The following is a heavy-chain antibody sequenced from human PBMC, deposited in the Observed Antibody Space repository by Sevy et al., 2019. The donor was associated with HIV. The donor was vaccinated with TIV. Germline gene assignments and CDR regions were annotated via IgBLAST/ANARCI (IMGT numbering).Heavy chain of an antibody. Sequence: GGSLRLSCAGSGFTFSDAAIHWVRQASGKGLEWLGRIRGKANNYATAYAASVKDRFSISRNDLKDTAYLQMNSLRTEDAAMYYSSIYYDIRAFDSWGQGTQVTVSS. V-gene: IGHV3-73*01. J-gene: IGHJ4*02. CDR2: IRGKANNYAT. CDR1: GFTFSDAA. D-gene: IGHD3-22*01. CDR3: SIYYDIRAFDS.